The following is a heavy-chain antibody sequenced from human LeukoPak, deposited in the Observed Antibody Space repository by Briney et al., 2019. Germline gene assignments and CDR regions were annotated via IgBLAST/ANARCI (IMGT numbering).Heavy chain of an antibody. Sequence: GGSLRLSCAASGFTFSSYWMSWVRQAPGKGLEWVANIKQDGSEKYYVDSVKGRFTISRDNAKNSLYLQMNSLRAEDTAVYYCAKDSYYGSGDFDYWGQGTLVTVSS. V-gene: IGHV3-7*01. J-gene: IGHJ4*02. CDR2: IKQDGSEK. CDR1: GFTFSSYW. CDR3: AKDSYYGSGDFDY. D-gene: IGHD3-10*01.